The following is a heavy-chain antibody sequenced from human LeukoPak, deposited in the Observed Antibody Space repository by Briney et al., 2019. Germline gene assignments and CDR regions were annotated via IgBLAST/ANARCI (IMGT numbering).Heavy chain of an antibody. D-gene: IGHD3-10*01. V-gene: IGHV3-30*04. CDR2: ISYDGSNK. CDR3: AKEPTSSGWFDP. Sequence: GGSLRLSCAASGFTFSSYAMHWVRQAPGKGLEWVAVISYDGSNKYYADSVKGRFTISRDNSKNTLYLQMNSLRAEDTAVYSCAKEPTSSGWFDPWGQGTLVTVSS. CDR1: GFTFSSYA. J-gene: IGHJ5*02.